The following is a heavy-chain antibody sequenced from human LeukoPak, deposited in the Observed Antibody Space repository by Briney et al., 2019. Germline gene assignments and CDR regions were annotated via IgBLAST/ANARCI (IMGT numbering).Heavy chain of an antibody. CDR3: ARDGWSGRLVPFIFDY. D-gene: IGHD3-3*01. Sequence: GGSLRLSCAASGFTFSSYWMSWVRQAPGKGLEWVANIKQDGSEKYYVDSVKGRFTISRDNAKNSLYLQMNSLRAEDTAVYYCARDGWSGRLVPFIFDYWGQGTLVTVSS. V-gene: IGHV3-7*01. CDR2: IKQDGSEK. CDR1: GFTFSSYW. J-gene: IGHJ4*02.